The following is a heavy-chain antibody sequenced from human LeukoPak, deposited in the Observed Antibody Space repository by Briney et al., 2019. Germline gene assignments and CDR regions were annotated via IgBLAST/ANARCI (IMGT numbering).Heavy chain of an antibody. Sequence: SETLSLTCTVSGASISSYYWSWIRQPPGKGLEWIGYIYYSGSTNYNPSLKSRVTISVDTSKNQFSLKLSSVTAADTAVYYCARGIYRGAFDIWGQGTMVTVSS. J-gene: IGHJ3*02. V-gene: IGHV4-59*01. CDR2: IYYSGST. CDR1: GASISSYY. CDR3: ARGIYRGAFDI. D-gene: IGHD3-10*01.